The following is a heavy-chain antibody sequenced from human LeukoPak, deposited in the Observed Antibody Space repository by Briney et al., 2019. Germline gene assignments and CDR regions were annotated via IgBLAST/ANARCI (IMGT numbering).Heavy chain of an antibody. CDR3: TRGRGVTMVRYGMDV. Sequence: LSGGSLRLSCTASGFTFGDYAMSWFRQAPGKGLEWVGFIRSKAYGGTTEYAASVKGRFTISRDYSTSIAYLQMNSLKTEDTAVYYCTRGRGVTMVRYGMDVWGQGTLVTVSS. J-gene: IGHJ6*02. D-gene: IGHD3-10*01. CDR2: IRSKAYGGTT. V-gene: IGHV3-49*03. CDR1: GFTFGDYA.